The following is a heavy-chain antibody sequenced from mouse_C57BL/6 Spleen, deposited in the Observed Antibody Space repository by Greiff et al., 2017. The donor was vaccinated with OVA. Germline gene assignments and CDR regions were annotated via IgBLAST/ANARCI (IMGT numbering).Heavy chain of an antibody. CDR1: GYSITSGYY. J-gene: IGHJ3*01. V-gene: IGHV3-6*01. D-gene: IGHD1-1*01. CDR3: ARGLYDGSSSGAY. CDR2: ISYDGSN. Sequence: EVKLVESGPGLVKPSQSLSLTCSVTGYSITSGYYWNWIRQFPGNKLEWMGYISYDGSNNYNPSLKNRISITRDTSKNQFFLKLNAVTTEDAATYYCARGLYDGSSSGAYWGQGTLVTVSA.